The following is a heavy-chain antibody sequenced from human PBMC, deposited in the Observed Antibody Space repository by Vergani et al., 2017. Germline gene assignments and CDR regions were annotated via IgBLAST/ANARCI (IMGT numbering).Heavy chain of an antibody. J-gene: IGHJ4*02. CDR3: ASGCRAEGGSGPDK. CDR2: IFSSGNT. D-gene: IGHD6-13*01. CDR1: GGSVRTSIGYY. Sequence: QVQLQESGPGLVKPSQTLSLSCTVSGGSVRTSIGYYWTWIRQPAGKTLEWIGEIFSSGNTNYNPSFKNRVTMSVDTSKNQFSLKLDSVTAADTAVYYCASGCRAEGGSGPDKWGQGTLVTVSS. V-gene: IGHV4-61*02.